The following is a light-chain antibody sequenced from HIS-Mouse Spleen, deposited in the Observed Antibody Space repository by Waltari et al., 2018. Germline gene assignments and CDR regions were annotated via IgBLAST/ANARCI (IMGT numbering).Light chain of an antibody. Sequence: QSALTQPASVSGSPGQSITISCTGTSSDVVGYNYVSRYQQHPGKATKLKIYDISNRPSGVFNRFSVSKSGNTASLTISGLQAEDEADYYCSSYTSSSTYVFGTGTKVTVL. J-gene: IGLJ1*01. CDR3: SSYTSSSTYV. CDR2: DIS. V-gene: IGLV2-14*03. CDR1: SSDVVGYNY.